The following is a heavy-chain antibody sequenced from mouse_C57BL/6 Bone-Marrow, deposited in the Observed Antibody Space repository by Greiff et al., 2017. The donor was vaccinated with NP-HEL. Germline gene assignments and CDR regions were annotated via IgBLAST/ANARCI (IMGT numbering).Heavy chain of an antibody. CDR3: ARPHYYGTRYFDV. CDR1: GYTFTDYY. V-gene: IGHV1-26*01. CDR2: INPNNGGT. Sequence: EVQLQQSGPELVKPGASVKISCKASGYTFTDYYMNWVKQSHGKSLEWIGDINPNNGGTSYNQKFKGKATLTVDKSSSTAYMELRSLTSEDSAVYYCARPHYYGTRYFDVWGTGTTVTVSS. J-gene: IGHJ1*03. D-gene: IGHD1-1*01.